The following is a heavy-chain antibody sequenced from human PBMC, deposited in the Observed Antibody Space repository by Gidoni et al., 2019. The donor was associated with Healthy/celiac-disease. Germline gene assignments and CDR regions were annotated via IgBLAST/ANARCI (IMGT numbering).Heavy chain of an antibody. Sequence: QVQLVESGGGVVQPGRSLRLSCAASGFTFSSYGMHWVRQAPGKGLEWVAVISYDGSNKYYADSVKGRFTISRDNSKNTLYLQMNSLRAEDTAVYYCAKVRYFPSYVGPLDYWGQGTLVTVSS. CDR1: GFTFSSYG. CDR2: ISYDGSNK. V-gene: IGHV3-30*18. D-gene: IGHD1-20*01. J-gene: IGHJ4*02. CDR3: AKVRYFPSYVGPLDY.